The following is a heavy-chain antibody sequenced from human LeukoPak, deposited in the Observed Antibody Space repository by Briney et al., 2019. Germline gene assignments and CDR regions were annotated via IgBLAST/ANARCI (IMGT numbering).Heavy chain of an antibody. V-gene: IGHV1-2*04. D-gene: IGHD2-15*01. Sequence: GASVKVSCKASGYTFTGYYTHWVRQAPGQGLGWMGWINPNSGGTNYAQKFQGWVTMTRDTSISTAYMELSRLRSDDTAVYYCARGYCSGGSCYFEGFDYWGQGTLVTVSS. CDR2: INPNSGGT. CDR3: ARGYCSGGSCYFEGFDY. J-gene: IGHJ4*02. CDR1: GYTFTGYY.